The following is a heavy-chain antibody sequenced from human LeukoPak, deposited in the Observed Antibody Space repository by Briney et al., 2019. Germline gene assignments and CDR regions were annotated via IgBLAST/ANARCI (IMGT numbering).Heavy chain of an antibody. Sequence: QTGGSLRLSCAASGFTVSSNYMSWVRQAPGKGLEWVSVIYSGGSTYYADSVKGRFTISRDNSKLYLQMNSLRAEDTAVYFCAKKGYSYGWRDSYYFDYWGQGTLVTVSS. CDR3: AKKGYSYGWRDSYYFDY. V-gene: IGHV3-66*01. CDR2: IYSGGST. J-gene: IGHJ4*02. D-gene: IGHD6-19*01. CDR1: GFTVSSNY.